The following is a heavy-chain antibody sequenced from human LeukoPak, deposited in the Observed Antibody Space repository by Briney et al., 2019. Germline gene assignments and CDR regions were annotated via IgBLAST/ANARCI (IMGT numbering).Heavy chain of an antibody. CDR3: ARRRLIARHFDY. CDR2: IYYSGST. D-gene: IGHD2/OR15-2a*01. CDR1: GGSISSSSYY. J-gene: IGHJ4*02. Sequence: PSETLSLTCTVSGGSISSSSYYWGWIRQPPGKGLEWIGSIYYSGSTYYNPSLKSRVTISVDASKNQFSLKLSSVTAADTAVYYCARRRLIARHFDYWGQGTLVTVSS. V-gene: IGHV4-39*07.